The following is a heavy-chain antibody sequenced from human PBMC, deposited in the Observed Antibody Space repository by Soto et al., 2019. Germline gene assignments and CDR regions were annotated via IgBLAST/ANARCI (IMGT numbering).Heavy chain of an antibody. D-gene: IGHD6-13*01. CDR2: IYGDDDK. CDR1: GFSLTTSGVG. J-gene: IGHJ5*02. Sequence: QITLNESGPALVKPTQTLTLTCTFSGFSLTTSGVGVHWLRQPPGKALEWLAVIYGDDDKRYNPSLETRLTITKDTSKNQVVLTMTNMDPLDTATYYCAHNPSYSTNWYFRDDWFDPWGQGTLVTVSS. V-gene: IGHV2-5*02. CDR3: AHNPSYSTNWYFRDDWFDP.